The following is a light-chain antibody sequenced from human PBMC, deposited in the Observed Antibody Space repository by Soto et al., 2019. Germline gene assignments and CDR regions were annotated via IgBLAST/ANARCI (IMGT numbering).Light chain of an antibody. CDR3: QQRSSWLT. Sequence: MMMTQSPATLSVSPGERVTLSCRTSHSVNSHVAWYQQKPGQAPRLLLYGASTRATGIPVRFSGSGFGTEFTLTISSLQSEDVAVYYCQQRSSWLTFGGGTKVDIK. J-gene: IGKJ4*01. CDR2: GAS. CDR1: HSVNSH. V-gene: IGKV3-15*01.